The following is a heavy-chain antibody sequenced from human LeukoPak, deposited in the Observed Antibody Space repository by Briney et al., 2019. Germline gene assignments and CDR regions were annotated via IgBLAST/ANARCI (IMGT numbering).Heavy chain of an antibody. Sequence: PSETLSLTCTVSGYSISGGYYWGWIRQPPGKGLEWIGSISHSGSTYYNPSLKSRVTISVDTSKNQFSLKLSSVTAADTAVYYCARRWYYGSGSSRYFDYWGQGTLVTVSS. CDR1: GYSISGGYY. CDR2: ISHSGST. D-gene: IGHD3-10*01. CDR3: ARRWYYGSGSSRYFDY. J-gene: IGHJ4*02. V-gene: IGHV4-38-2*02.